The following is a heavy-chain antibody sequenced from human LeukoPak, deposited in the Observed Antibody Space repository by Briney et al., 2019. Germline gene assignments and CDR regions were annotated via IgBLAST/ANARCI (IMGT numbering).Heavy chain of an antibody. D-gene: IGHD3-10*01. V-gene: IGHV3-7*03. J-gene: IGHJ4*02. Sequence: GGSLRLSCAASGFTFSDYYMSWVRQAPGKGLEWVANMNPDGSDKFYVDSVKGRFTISRDNSKNTLYLEVISLTAEDTAVYYCAKDDAWLRFGEWSQGTLVTVSS. CDR3: AKDDAWLRFGE. CDR2: MNPDGSDK. CDR1: GFTFSDYY.